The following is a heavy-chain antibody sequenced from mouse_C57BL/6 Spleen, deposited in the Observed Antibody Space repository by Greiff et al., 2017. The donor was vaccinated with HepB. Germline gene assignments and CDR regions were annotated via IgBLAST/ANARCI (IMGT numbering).Heavy chain of an antibody. Sequence: EVQLVESGGGLVKPGGSLKLSCAASGFTFSSYAMSWVRQTPEKRLEWVATISDGGSYTYYPDNVKGRFTISRDNAKNNLYLQMSHLKSEDTAMYYCARDNGGSSYWYFDVWGTGTTVTVSS. CDR1: GFTFSSYA. CDR2: ISDGGSYT. J-gene: IGHJ1*03. D-gene: IGHD1-1*01. CDR3: ARDNGGSSYWYFDV. V-gene: IGHV5-4*01.